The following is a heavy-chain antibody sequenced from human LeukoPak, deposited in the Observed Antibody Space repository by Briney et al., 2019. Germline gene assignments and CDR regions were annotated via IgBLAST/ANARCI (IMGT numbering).Heavy chain of an antibody. D-gene: IGHD4-17*01. J-gene: IGHJ6*03. CDR2: ISGSGGST. CDR1: GFTFSSYA. Sequence: GGSLRLSCAASGFTFSSYAMSWVRQAPGKGLEWVSAISGSGGSTYYADSVKGRFTISSDNSKNTLYLQMNSLRAEDTAVYYCAKNVVTTNYYYYYMDVWGKGTTVTVSS. V-gene: IGHV3-23*01. CDR3: AKNVVTTNYYYYYMDV.